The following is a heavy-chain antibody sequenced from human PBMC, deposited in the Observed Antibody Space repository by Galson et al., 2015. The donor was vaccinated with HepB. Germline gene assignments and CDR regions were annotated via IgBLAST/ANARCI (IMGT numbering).Heavy chain of an antibody. D-gene: IGHD4-11*01. CDR1: GYTFTSYA. Sequence: SVKVSCKASGYTFTSYAMHWVRQAPGQRLEWMGWINAGNGNTKYSQKFQGRVTITRDTSASTAYMELSSLRSEDTAVYYCARVRATVDNWFDPWGQRTLVTVSS. J-gene: IGHJ5*02. CDR3: ARVRATVDNWFDP. CDR2: INAGNGNT. V-gene: IGHV1-3*01.